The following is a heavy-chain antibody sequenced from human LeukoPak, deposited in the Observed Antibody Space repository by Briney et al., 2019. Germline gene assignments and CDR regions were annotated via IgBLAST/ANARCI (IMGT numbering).Heavy chain of an antibody. Sequence: GASVKVSCKASGYTFTSYGISWVRQAPGQGLEWMGWISAYNGNTNYAQKLQGRVTMTTDTSTSTAYMELRSLRSEDTAVYYCATVEYCSGGSCYSGWFDPWGQGTLVTVSS. CDR1: GYTFTSYG. CDR2: ISAYNGNT. CDR3: ATVEYCSGGSCYSGWFDP. J-gene: IGHJ5*02. D-gene: IGHD2-15*01. V-gene: IGHV1-18*01.